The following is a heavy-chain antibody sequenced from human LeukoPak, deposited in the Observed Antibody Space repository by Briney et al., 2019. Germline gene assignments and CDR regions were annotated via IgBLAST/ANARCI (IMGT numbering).Heavy chain of an antibody. CDR3: ARGATVTTFVYYYYYMDV. Sequence: SETLSLTCTVSGYSISSGYYWGWIRPPPGKGLEWIGSIYHSGSTNYNPSLKSRVTISVDTSKNQFSLKLSSVTAADTAVYYCARGATVTTFVYYYYYMDVWGKGTTVTVSS. CDR1: GYSISSGYY. D-gene: IGHD4-17*01. CDR2: IYHSGST. V-gene: IGHV4-38-2*02. J-gene: IGHJ6*03.